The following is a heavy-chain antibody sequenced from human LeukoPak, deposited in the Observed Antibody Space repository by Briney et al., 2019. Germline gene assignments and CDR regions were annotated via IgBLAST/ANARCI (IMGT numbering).Heavy chain of an antibody. CDR3: HSSGWKYYYYGMDV. V-gene: IGHV4-34*01. CDR2: INHSGST. D-gene: IGHD6-19*01. Sequence: SETLSLTCAVYGGSFSGYYWSWICQPPGKGLEWIGEINHSGSTNYNPSLKSRVTISVDTSKNQFSLKLSSVTAADTAVYYCHSSGWKYYYYGMDVWGQGTTVTVSS. J-gene: IGHJ6*02. CDR1: GGSFSGYY.